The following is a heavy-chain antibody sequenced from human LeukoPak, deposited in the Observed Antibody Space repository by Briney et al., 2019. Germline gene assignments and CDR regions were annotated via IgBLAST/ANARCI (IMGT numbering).Heavy chain of an antibody. CDR3: AKILPGHNYDILTGYYFDY. J-gene: IGHJ4*02. V-gene: IGHV3-23*01. Sequence: GGSLRLSCAASGFTFSSYAMSWVRQAPGKGLEWVSAISGSGGSTYYADSVKGRFTISRDNSKNTLYPQMNSLRAEDTAVYYCAKILPGHNYDILTGYYFDYWGQGTLVTVSS. CDR2: ISGSGGST. CDR1: GFTFSSYA. D-gene: IGHD3-9*01.